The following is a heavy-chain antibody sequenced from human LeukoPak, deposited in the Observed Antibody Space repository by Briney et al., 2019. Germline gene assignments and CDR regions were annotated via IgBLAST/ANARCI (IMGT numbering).Heavy chain of an antibody. Sequence: PGGSLRLSCAASGFTVNNNYMTWVRQAPGKGLEWVSVIHTGGTTYYADSVKGRFTISRDNSKNTLFLQMNSLRADDTAVYYCARCPPGPLYYYYMDVWGKGTTVTVSS. CDR2: IHTGGTT. CDR1: GFTVNNNY. CDR3: ARCPPGPLYYYYMDV. V-gene: IGHV3-53*01. J-gene: IGHJ6*03.